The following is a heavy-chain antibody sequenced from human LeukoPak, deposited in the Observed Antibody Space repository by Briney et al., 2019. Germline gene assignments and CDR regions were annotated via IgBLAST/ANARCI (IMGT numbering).Heavy chain of an antibody. J-gene: IGHJ5*02. CDR2: INHSGST. CDR3: ARSGELLRWFDP. Sequence: SETLSLTCAVYGGSFSGYYWTWIRQPPGKGLEWIGEINHSGSTNYNPSLKSRATISVDTSKNQFSLKLSSVTAADTAVYYCARSGELLRWFDPWGQGTLVTVSS. CDR1: GGSFSGYY. V-gene: IGHV4-34*01. D-gene: IGHD2-15*01.